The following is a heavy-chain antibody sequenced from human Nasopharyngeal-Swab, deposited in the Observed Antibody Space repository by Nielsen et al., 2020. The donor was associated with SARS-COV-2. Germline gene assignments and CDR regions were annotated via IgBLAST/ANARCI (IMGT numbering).Heavy chain of an antibody. D-gene: IGHD6-13*01. J-gene: IGHJ5*02. CDR1: GGSISSYYW. Sequence: LRLSCTVSGGSISSYYWSWIRQPAGKGLEWLARIDWDDDKYYSTSLKTRLTISKDASKNQVVLTMTNMDPVDTATYYCARTIAAAGMGFDPWGQGTLVTVSS. V-gene: IGHV2-70*11. CDR2: IDWDDDK. CDR3: ARTIAAAGMGFDP.